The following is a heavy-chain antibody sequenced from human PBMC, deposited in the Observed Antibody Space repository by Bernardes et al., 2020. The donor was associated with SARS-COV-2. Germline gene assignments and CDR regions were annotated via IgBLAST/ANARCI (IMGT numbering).Heavy chain of an antibody. Sequence: SETLSLTCTVSGDSVSSSSYYWGWIRQPPGKGLEWIANIVYGGSAYYIPSLRSRLTISLDTSKNQFSLRLSSVTATDTAVYYCVRQNYYDRSGYPMDYWGQGTLLTVSS. CDR2: IVYGGSA. J-gene: IGHJ4*02. D-gene: IGHD3-22*01. CDR1: GDSVSSSSYY. CDR3: VRQNYYDRSGYPMDY. V-gene: IGHV4-39*01.